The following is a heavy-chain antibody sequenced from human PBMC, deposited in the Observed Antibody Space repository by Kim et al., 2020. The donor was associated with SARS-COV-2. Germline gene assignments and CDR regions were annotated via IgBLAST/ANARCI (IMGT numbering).Heavy chain of an antibody. D-gene: IGHD2-2*01. CDR1: GFTFSDYY. J-gene: IGHJ5*02. CDR2: ISSSGSTI. V-gene: IGHV3-11*01. CDR3: AREVVVPAAMSTNWFDP. Sequence: GGSLRLSCAASGFTFSDYYMSWIRQAPGKGLEWVSYISSSGSTIYYADSVKGRFTISRDNAKNSLYLQMNSLRAEDTAVYYCAREVVVPAAMSTNWFDPWGQGTLVTVSS.